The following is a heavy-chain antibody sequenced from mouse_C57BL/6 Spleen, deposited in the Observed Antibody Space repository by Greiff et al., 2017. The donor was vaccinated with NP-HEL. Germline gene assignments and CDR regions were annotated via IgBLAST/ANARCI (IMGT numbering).Heavy chain of an antibody. CDR2: IDPSDSYT. Sequence: VQLQQSGAELVMPGASVKLSCKASGYTFTSYWMHWVKQRPGQGLEWIGEIDPSDSYTNYNQKFKGKSTLTVDKSSSTAYMQLSSLTSEDSAVYYCANYYGSSLFAYWGQGTLVTVSA. J-gene: IGHJ3*01. D-gene: IGHD1-1*01. V-gene: IGHV1-69*01. CDR1: GYTFTSYW. CDR3: ANYYGSSLFAY.